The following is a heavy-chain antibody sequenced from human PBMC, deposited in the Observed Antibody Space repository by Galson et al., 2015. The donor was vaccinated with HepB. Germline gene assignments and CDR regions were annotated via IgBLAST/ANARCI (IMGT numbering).Heavy chain of an antibody. D-gene: IGHD3-10*01. CDR1: GGSISSSSYY. CDR2: IYYSGST. J-gene: IGHJ6*02. Sequence: SETLSLTCTVSGGSISSSSYYWGWIRQPPGKGLEWIGSIYYSGSTYYNPSLKSRVTISVDTSKNQFSLKLSSVTAADTAVYYCARHIGFGEYLYYYYGMDVWGQGTTVTVSS. CDR3: ARHIGFGEYLYYYYGMDV. V-gene: IGHV4-39*01.